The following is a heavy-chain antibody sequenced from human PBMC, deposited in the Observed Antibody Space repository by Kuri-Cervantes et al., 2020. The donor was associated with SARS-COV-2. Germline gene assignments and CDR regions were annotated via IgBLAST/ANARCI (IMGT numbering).Heavy chain of an antibody. CDR2: IYSGGST. D-gene: IGHD6-19*01. V-gene: IGHV3-53*01. Sequence: GESLKISCAASGFTVSSNYMSWVRQAPGKGLEWVSVIYSGGSTYYADSVKGRFTISRHNSKNTLHLQMNSLRAEDTAVYYCARDPGSGWFRNFDYWGQGTLVTVSS. CDR1: GFTVSSNY. CDR3: ARDPGSGWFRNFDY. J-gene: IGHJ4*02.